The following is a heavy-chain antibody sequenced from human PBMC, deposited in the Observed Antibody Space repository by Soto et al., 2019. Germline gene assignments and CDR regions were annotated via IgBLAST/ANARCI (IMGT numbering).Heavy chain of an antibody. CDR2: IYYSGST. Sequence: PSETRSLTCTVSGGSISSYYWSWIRQPPGKGLEWIGYIYYSGSTNYNPSLKSRVTISVDTSKNQFSLKLSSVTAADTAVYYCAAIAVAGTWRAYYFDYWGQGTLVTVSS. J-gene: IGHJ4*02. CDR3: AAIAVAGTWRAYYFDY. D-gene: IGHD6-19*01. CDR1: GGSISSYY. V-gene: IGHV4-59*01.